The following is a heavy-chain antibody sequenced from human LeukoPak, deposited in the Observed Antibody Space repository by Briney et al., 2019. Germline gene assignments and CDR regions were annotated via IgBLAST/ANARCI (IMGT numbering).Heavy chain of an antibody. CDR2: ISGSGGST. CDR1: GFTFSSYA. J-gene: IGHJ4*02. Sequence: GGSLRLSCAASGFTFSSYAMSWVRQAPGKGLEWVSAISGSGGSTYYADSVKGRFTISRDKSKNTLYLQMNSLRAEDTAVYYCAKDCGSGSYYLYYFDYWGQGTLVTVPS. D-gene: IGHD3-10*01. V-gene: IGHV3-23*01. CDR3: AKDCGSGSYYLYYFDY.